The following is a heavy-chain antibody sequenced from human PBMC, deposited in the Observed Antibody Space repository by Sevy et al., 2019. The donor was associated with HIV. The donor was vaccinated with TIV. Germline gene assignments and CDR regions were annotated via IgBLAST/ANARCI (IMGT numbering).Heavy chain of an antibody. CDR3: ARGDFWSGYYVRVYYYYGMDV. V-gene: IGHV1-8*01. J-gene: IGHJ6*02. D-gene: IGHD3-3*01. CDR1: GYTFTSYD. Sequence: ASVKVSCKASGYTFTSYDINWVRQAIGQGLEWMGWMNPNSGNTGYAQKFQGRVTMTRNTSISTAYMELSSLRSEDTAVYYCARGDFWSGYYVRVYYYYGMDVWGQGTTVTVSS. CDR2: MNPNSGNT.